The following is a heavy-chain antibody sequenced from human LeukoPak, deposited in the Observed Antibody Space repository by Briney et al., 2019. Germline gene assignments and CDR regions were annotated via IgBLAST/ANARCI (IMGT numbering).Heavy chain of an antibody. CDR3: ARHSGYDIKFDY. V-gene: IGHV1-8*01. CDR2: MNPNSGNT. Sequence: ASVKVSCKASGYTFTSYDINWVRQATGQGLEWIGWMNPNSGNTGYAQNFQGRVTMTRDTSKSTAYMELNSLRSEDTAVYYCARHSGYDIKFDYWGQGTLVTVSS. D-gene: IGHD5-12*01. CDR1: GYTFTSYD. J-gene: IGHJ4*02.